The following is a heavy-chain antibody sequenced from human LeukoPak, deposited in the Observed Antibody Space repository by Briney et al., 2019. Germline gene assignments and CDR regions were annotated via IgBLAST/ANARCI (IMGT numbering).Heavy chain of an antibody. CDR3: ARVGYSSSWYGDYFDY. D-gene: IGHD6-13*01. J-gene: IGHJ4*02. CDR1: GGSISSSSYY. Sequence: PSETLSLTCTVSGGSISSSSYYWGWIRQPPGKGLEWIGGIYYSGSTYYNPSLKSRVTISVDTSKNQFSLKLSSVTAADTAVYYCARVGYSSSWYGDYFDYWGQGTLVTVSS. V-gene: IGHV4-39*07. CDR2: IYYSGST.